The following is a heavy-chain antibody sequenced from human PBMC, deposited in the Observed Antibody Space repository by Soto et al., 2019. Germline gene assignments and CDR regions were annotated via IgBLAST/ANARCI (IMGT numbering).Heavy chain of an antibody. CDR3: AHRVGLQGNWNGGYFDF. CDR1: GFSLATSGVG. V-gene: IGHV2-5*09. D-gene: IGHD1-1*01. Sequence: QVTLEESGPTRVKPTQTLTLTCTFSGFSLATSGVGVGWVRQPPGKALERLALIYWDDDKRYRPSLRSRLTVTKDTSRNQVVLTRTNMDPVDTATYYCAHRVGLQGNWNGGYFDFWGQGALVTVSS. CDR2: IYWDDDK. J-gene: IGHJ4*02.